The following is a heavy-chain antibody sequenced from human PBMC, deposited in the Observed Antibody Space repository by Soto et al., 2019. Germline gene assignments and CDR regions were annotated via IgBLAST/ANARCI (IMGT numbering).Heavy chain of an antibody. V-gene: IGHV3-23*01. Sequence: GGSLRLSCAASGFTLDTCAMNWVRQAPGKAPEWVSTISDTGVITYYADSAKGRFAISRDVSKNTLYLQMSSLGAGDTAIYYCTKSDFRPLHLHSTAWKYWGRGTLVTVSS. CDR1: GFTLDTCA. J-gene: IGHJ4*02. CDR3: TKSDFRPLHLHSTAWKY. D-gene: IGHD6-19*01. CDR2: ISDTGVIT.